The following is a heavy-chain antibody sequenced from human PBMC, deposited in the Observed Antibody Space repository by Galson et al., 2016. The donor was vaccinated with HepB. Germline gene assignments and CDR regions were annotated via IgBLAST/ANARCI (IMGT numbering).Heavy chain of an antibody. CDR3: ARGGYCISTSCYHPIDY. V-gene: IGHV1-3*01. CDR1: GYTFTSYA. Sequence: SVKVSCKASGYTFTSYAMHWARQAPGQSLEWMAWINAGTGNTKYSQRLQGRDTITRDTSASTTYMELSSLGSEDTAVYYCARGGYCISTSCYHPIDYWGQGTLVTVSS. J-gene: IGHJ4*02. CDR2: INAGTGNT. D-gene: IGHD2-2*01.